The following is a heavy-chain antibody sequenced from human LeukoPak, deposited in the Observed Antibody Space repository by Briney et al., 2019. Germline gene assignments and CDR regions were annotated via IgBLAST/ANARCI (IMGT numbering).Heavy chain of an antibody. CDR2: ISAYNGNT. Sequence: ASVKVSCKASGYTFTSCGISWVRQAPGQGLEWMGWISAYNGNTNYAQKFQGRVTMTRDTSTSTVYMELSSLRSEDTAVYYCARVIAVAGTGEAFDIWGQGTMVTVSS. CDR3: ARVIAVAGTGEAFDI. D-gene: IGHD6-19*01. J-gene: IGHJ3*02. V-gene: IGHV1-18*01. CDR1: GYTFTSCG.